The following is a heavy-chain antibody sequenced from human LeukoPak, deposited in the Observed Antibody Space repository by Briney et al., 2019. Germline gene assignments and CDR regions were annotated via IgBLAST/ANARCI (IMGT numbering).Heavy chain of an antibody. V-gene: IGHV1-24*01. CDR1: GYTLTELS. Sequence: GASVKVSCKVSGYTLTELSMHWVRQAPGRGLEGMGGFDPEDGETIYAQKFQGGVTMTEDTSTDTAYMELSSLRSEDTAVYYCATASNCSGGSCYFGFSTYYFDYWGQGTLVTVSS. D-gene: IGHD2-15*01. CDR2: FDPEDGET. CDR3: ATASNCSGGSCYFGFSTYYFDY. J-gene: IGHJ4*02.